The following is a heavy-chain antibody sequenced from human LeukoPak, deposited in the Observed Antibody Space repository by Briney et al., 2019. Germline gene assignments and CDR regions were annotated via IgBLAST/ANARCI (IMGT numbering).Heavy chain of an antibody. CDR2: INPNSGGT. J-gene: IGHJ5*02. D-gene: IGHD6-13*01. CDR1: GYTFTGYY. CDR3: ARASSSWYSSYNWFDP. Sequence: GASVTVSCKASGYTFTGYYMHWVRQAPGQGLEWVGWINPNSGGTNYAQKFQGRVTMTRDTSISTAYMELSRLRSDDTAVYYCARASSSWYSSYNWFDPWGQGTLVTVSS. V-gene: IGHV1-2*02.